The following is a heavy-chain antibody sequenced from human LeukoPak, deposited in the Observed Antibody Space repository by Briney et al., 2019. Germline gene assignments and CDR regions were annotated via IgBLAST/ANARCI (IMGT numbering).Heavy chain of an antibody. CDR2: ISWNSGSI. V-gene: IGHV3-9*03. CDR3: VRAFGMGY. J-gene: IGHJ4*02. CDR1: GFTFDDYA. D-gene: IGHD1-14*01. Sequence: PGGSLRLSCAASGFTFDDYAMHWVRQAPGKGLEWVSGISWNSGSIGYADSVKGRFTISRDNAKNSLYLQMNSLRAEDMALYYCVRAFGMGYWGQGTLVTVSS.